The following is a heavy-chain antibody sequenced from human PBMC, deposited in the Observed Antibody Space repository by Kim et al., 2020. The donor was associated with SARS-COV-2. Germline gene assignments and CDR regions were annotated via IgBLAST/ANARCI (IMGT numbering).Heavy chain of an antibody. D-gene: IGHD3-9*01. CDR1: GGSISSYY. J-gene: IGHJ6*02. V-gene: IGHV4-59*01. CDR2: IYYSGST. CDR3: ARETSHYDILTGFTISYGMDV. Sequence: SETLSLTCTVSGGSISSYYWSWIRQPPGKGLEWIGYIYYSGSTNYNPSLKSRVTISVDTSKNQFSLKLSSVTAADTAVYYCARETSHYDILTGFTISYGMDVWGQGTTVTVSS.